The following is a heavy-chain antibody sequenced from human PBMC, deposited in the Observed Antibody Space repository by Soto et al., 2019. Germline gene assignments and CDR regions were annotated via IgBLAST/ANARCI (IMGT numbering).Heavy chain of an antibody. CDR3: ARVGQNYYGMDV. J-gene: IGHJ6*02. D-gene: IGHD3-3*01. V-gene: IGHV1-3*01. Sequence: ASVKVSCKASGYTFTTYVMHWVRQAPGQRLEWMGWLNAGNDNTEYSQKLQGRVTITRDTSASTVYMELSSLSSEDTAVYYCARVGQNYYGMDVWGQGTTVTVSS. CDR2: LNAGNDNT. CDR1: GYTFTTYV.